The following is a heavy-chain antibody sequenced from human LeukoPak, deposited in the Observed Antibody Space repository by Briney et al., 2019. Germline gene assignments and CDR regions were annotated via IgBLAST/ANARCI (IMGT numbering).Heavy chain of an antibody. CDR3: ARDLSSWYNRSTLIDY. D-gene: IGHD6-13*01. V-gene: IGHV1-2*02. Sequence: ASVKVSCKASGYTFTGYYMHWVRQAPGQGLEWMGWINPNSGGTNYAQRFQGRVTMTRDTSISTAYMELGRLRSDDTAVYYCARDLSSWYNRSTLIDYWGQGTLVTVSS. CDR2: INPNSGGT. J-gene: IGHJ4*02. CDR1: GYTFTGYY.